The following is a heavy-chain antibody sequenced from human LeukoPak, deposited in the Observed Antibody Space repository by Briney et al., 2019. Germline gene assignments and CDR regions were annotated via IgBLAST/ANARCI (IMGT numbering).Heavy chain of an antibody. CDR1: GGTFSSYA. Sequence: GASVKVSCKASGGTFSSYAISWVRQAPGQGLEWMGGIIPIFGTANYAQKFQGRVTITADESTSTAYMELSSLRSEDTAVYYCAKEPYSSGSWGDYFDYWGQGTLVTVSS. V-gene: IGHV1-69*13. CDR3: AKEPYSSGSWGDYFDY. D-gene: IGHD3-22*01. J-gene: IGHJ4*02. CDR2: IIPIFGTA.